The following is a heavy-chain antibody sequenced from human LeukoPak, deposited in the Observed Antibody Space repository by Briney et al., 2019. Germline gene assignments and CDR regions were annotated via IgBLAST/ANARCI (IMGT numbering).Heavy chain of an antibody. J-gene: IGHJ6*01. Sequence: PSGTLSPTCAVSGGSSSSSNWWNWVRQPPGKGLEWIGEIDHSGRTNYNPSLKSRVTISVDKSKNQISLKLSSVTAADTAVYYRASKEYYYYGMDVWGQGTTVTVSS. CDR2: IDHSGRT. V-gene: IGHV4-4*02. CDR1: GGSSSSSNW. CDR3: ASKEYYYYGMDV.